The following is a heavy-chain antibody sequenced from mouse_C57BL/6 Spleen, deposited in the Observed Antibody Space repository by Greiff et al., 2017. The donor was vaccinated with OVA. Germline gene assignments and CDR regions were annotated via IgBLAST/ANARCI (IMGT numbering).Heavy chain of an antibody. J-gene: IGHJ4*01. CDR2: IDPSDSET. Sequence: QVQLQQPGAELVRPGSSVKLSCKASGYTFTSYWMHWVKQRPIQGLEWIGNIDPSDSETHYNQKFKDKATLTVDKSSSTAYMQLSSLTSEDSAVYYCARYDYSNPYAMDYWGQGTSVTVSS. V-gene: IGHV1-52*01. CDR1: GYTFTSYW. CDR3: ARYDYSNPYAMDY. D-gene: IGHD2-5*01.